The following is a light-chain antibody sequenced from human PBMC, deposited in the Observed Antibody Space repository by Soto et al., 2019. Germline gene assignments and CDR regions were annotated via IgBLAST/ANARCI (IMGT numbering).Light chain of an antibody. CDR3: QQYKSSSPWT. CDR1: ENINTW. CDR2: DAS. Sequence: DIQMTQSPSTLSASVCDRVTITFRATENINTWLAWYQQKPGKAPKLLIYDASGLESGVPSRFSGSGSGTEFTLTISSLQPDDSASYYCQQYKSSSPWTFGQGTKVDIK. J-gene: IGKJ1*01. V-gene: IGKV1-5*01.